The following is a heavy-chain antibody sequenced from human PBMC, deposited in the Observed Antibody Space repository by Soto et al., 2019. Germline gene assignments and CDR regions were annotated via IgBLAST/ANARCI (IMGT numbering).Heavy chain of an antibody. V-gene: IGHV2-26*01. D-gene: IGHD6-19*01. CDR1: GLSITDSEMG. CDR3: ARRHLAVAVSPWFDP. J-gene: IGHJ5*02. CDR2: IDSSGEK. Sequence: QVTLKESGPVLVKPTETLTLRCTVSGLSITDSEMGVSWIRQPPGQPLEWLAHIDSSGEKSYRTFLKSRLAISKDTSKIQIVLTMTNMDPADTATYYCARRHLAVAVSPWFDPWGQGSPVTVSS.